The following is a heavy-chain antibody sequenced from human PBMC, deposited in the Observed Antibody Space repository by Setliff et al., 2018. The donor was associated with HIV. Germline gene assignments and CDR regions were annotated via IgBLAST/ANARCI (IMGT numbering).Heavy chain of an antibody. J-gene: IGHJ4*02. CDR3: ARETYDYVWGTYRYRPRHFDY. Sequence: ASVKVSCKASGYTFSSYYMHWVRQAAGQGLEWMGWMNPYSGNTGYAQKFRGRITMTRDTSRGTAHMELRSLRSEDTAVYYCARETYDYVWGTYRYRPRHFDYWGQGTLVTVSS. CDR2: MNPYSGNT. CDR1: GYTFSSYY. V-gene: IGHV1-8*02. D-gene: IGHD3-16*02.